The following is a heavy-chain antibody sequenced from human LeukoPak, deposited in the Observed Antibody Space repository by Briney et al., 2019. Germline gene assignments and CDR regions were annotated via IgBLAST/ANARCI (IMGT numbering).Heavy chain of an antibody. Sequence: GGSLRLSCVASGLTLDRYAMHWVRQGSGKGLEWVAGFSLDTDRIDYADSVRGRFTVSKDDAKKTLYLQMNNLRTEDTALYYCTKDITPGGADVWGQGTTVTVSS. CDR3: TKDITPGGADV. D-gene: IGHD3-10*01. CDR2: FSLDTDRI. CDR1: GLTLDRYA. J-gene: IGHJ6*02. V-gene: IGHV3-9*01.